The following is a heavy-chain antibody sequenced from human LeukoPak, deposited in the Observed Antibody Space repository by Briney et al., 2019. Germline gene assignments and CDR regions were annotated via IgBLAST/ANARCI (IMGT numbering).Heavy chain of an antibody. J-gene: IGHJ3*02. D-gene: IGHD1-1*01. Sequence: SETLSLTCAVYGGSFSGYYWSWIRQPPGKGLEWIGEINHSGSTNYSPSLKSRVTISVDTSKNQFSLKLSSVTAADTAVYYCARLQLKPDDAFDIWGQGTMVTVSS. CDR1: GGSFSGYY. CDR2: INHSGST. CDR3: ARLQLKPDDAFDI. V-gene: IGHV4-34*01.